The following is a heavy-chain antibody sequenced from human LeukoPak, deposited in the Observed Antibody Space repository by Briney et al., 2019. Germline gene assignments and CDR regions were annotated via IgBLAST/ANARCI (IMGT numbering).Heavy chain of an antibody. CDR3: ASGAVSYGMDV. Sequence: PGGSLRLSCAASGFTFSSYAMHWVRQAPGKGLEYVSAISSNGGSTYYANSVKGRFTISRDNSKNTLYLQMGSLRAEDMAVYYCASGAVSYGMDVWGQGTTVTVSS. CDR1: GFTFSSYA. D-gene: IGHD6-19*01. V-gene: IGHV3-64*01. J-gene: IGHJ6*02. CDR2: ISSNGGST.